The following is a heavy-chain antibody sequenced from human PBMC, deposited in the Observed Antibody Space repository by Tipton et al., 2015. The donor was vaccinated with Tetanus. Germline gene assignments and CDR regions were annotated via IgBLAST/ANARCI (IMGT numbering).Heavy chain of an antibody. Sequence: SLRLSCEVSGFTLSRFGMNWVRQAPGKGLEWISSISSTSTYIYYANSVKGRFTISRDNAKNSLFLQMNSLRAEDTAVYYCARIGISQNAYSYVYHGLDVWGQGTTVTVSS. CDR3: ARIGISQNAYSYVYHGLDV. J-gene: IGHJ6*02. D-gene: IGHD5-18*01. CDR1: GFTLSRFG. CDR2: ISSTSTYI. V-gene: IGHV3-21*01.